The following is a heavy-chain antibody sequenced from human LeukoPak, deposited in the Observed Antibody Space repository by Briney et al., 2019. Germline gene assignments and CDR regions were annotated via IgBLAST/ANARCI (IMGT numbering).Heavy chain of an antibody. CDR3: ARGGRQQGYYYYYMDV. J-gene: IGHJ6*03. V-gene: IGHV1-2*02. CDR2: INPNSGGT. D-gene: IGHD3-16*01. CDR1: GYTFTCYY. Sequence: ASVKVSCKASGYTFTCYYMHWVRQAPGQGLEWMGWINPNSGGTNYAQKLQGRVTMTRDTSISTAYMELSRLRSDDTAVYYCARGGRQQGYYYYYMDVWGKGTTVTVSS.